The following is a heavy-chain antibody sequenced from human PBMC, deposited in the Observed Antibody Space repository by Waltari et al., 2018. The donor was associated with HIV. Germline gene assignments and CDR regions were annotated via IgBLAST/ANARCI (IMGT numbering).Heavy chain of an antibody. CDR3: SKDDSSGYPPSIGLDY. D-gene: IGHD3-22*01. V-gene: IGHV3-30*02. CDR2: IRYDGSNK. J-gene: IGHJ4*02. Sequence: QVQLVESGGGVVQPGGSLRLSCAASGFTFSSYGMHWVRQARGKGLGGVAFIRYDGSNKYYAESVKGRFTIARDNSKNTLYLEMNSLRAEDTAVYYCSKDDSSGYPPSIGLDYWGQGTLVTVSS. CDR1: GFTFSSYG.